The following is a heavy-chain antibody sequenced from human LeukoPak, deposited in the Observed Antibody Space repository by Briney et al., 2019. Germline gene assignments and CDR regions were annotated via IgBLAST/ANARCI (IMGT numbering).Heavy chain of an antibody. CDR3: ARRLESPIGYYYYGMDV. D-gene: IGHD1-1*01. V-gene: IGHV4-4*07. CDR1: GGSISSYY. J-gene: IGHJ6*02. CDR2: IYTSGST. Sequence: SETLSLTCTVSGGSISSYYWSWIRQPAGKGLEWIGRIYTSGSTNYNPSLKSRVTMSVDTSKNQFSLKVNSVTAADTAVYYCARRLESPIGYYYYGMDVWGQGTTVTVSS.